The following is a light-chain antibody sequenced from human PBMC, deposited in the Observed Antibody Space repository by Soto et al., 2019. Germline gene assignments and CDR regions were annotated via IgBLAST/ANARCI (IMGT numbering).Light chain of an antibody. CDR1: SSDVGGYDY. CDR3: TSYTSSSTQV. V-gene: IGLV2-14*01. J-gene: IGLJ1*01. Sequence: ALTQPASVSGSPGQSITISCTGTSSDVGGYDYVSWYQQHPGTAPRLIIFEVTNRPSGVSNRFSGSKSGNTASLTISGLQAEDEADYYCTSYTSSSTQVFGTGTKVTVL. CDR2: EVT.